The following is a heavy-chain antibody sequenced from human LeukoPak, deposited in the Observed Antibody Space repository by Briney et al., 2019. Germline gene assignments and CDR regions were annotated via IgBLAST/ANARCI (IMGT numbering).Heavy chain of an antibody. CDR2: IRYDGTNE. Sequence: PGGSLRLSCAASGFIFSTYGMHWVRQAPGKWLEWVAFIRYDGTNEYYKDSVKGRFTISRDNSNNILYLQMSSLRVEDTAVYYCAKGDTSTWYNVDYWGQGILVTVSS. CDR3: AKGDTSTWYNVDY. CDR1: GFIFSTYG. D-gene: IGHD6-13*01. J-gene: IGHJ4*02. V-gene: IGHV3-30*02.